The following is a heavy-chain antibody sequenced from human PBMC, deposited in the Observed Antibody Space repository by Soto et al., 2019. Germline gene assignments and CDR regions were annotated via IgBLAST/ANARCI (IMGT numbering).Heavy chain of an antibody. J-gene: IGHJ4*02. Sequence: SETLSLTCTVSGGSISSYYWSWIRQPPGKGLEWIGYIYYSGSTNYNPSLKSRVTISVDKSKNQFSLKLSSVTAADTAVYYCARDQSYYGSGSYRYFDYWGQGTLVTVSS. CDR2: IYYSGST. D-gene: IGHD3-10*01. CDR1: GGSISSYY. CDR3: ARDQSYYGSGSYRYFDY. V-gene: IGHV4-59*12.